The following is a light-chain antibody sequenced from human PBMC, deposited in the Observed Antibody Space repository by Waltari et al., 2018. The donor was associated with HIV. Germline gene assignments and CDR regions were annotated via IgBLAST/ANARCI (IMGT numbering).Light chain of an antibody. V-gene: IGLV2-14*01. Sequence: QSALTQPASVSGSPGQSITISCTGTSSDVGSYNHVSWYQQHPDKAPKLMMYEVSNRPSGVSNRFSGSKSDNTASLTISGLQAEDEADYYCSSYRSSSTPLWVFGGGTKLTVL. CDR3: SSYRSSSTPLWV. CDR1: SSDVGSYNH. CDR2: EVS. J-gene: IGLJ3*02.